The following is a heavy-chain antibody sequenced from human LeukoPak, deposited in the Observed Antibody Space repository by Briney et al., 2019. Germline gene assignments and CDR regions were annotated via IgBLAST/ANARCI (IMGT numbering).Heavy chain of an antibody. D-gene: IGHD4-17*01. V-gene: IGHV3-66*01. CDR3: AKDPPDYGDYIGDNWFDP. J-gene: IGHJ5*02. CDR2: IYSGGST. CDR1: GFTVSSNY. Sequence: GGSLRLSCAASGFTVSSNYMSWVRQALGKGLEWVSVIYSGGSTYYADSVKGRFTISRDNSKNTLYLQMNSLRAEDTAVYYCAKDPPDYGDYIGDNWFDPWGQGTLVTVSS.